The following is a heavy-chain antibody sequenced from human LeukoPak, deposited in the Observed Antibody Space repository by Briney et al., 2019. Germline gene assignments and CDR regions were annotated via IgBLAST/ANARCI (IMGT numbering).Heavy chain of an antibody. CDR2: IYYSGST. D-gene: IGHD2-15*01. J-gene: IGHJ4*02. CDR3: ARDLGCSGGSCYSDY. V-gene: IGHV4-39*07. Sequence: SETLSLTCTVSGGSISSSSYYWGWIRQPPGKGLEWIGSIYYSGSTYYNPSLKSRVTISVDTSKNQFSLKLSSVTAADTAVYYCARDLGCSGGSCYSDYWGQGTLVTVSS. CDR1: GGSISSSSYY.